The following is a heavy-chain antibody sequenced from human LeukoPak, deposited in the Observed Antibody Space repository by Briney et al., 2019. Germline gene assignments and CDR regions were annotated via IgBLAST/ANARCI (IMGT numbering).Heavy chain of an antibody. CDR3: ARADRALVDAFDI. CDR1: GGSISSYY. V-gene: IGHV4-59*01. Sequence: KTSETLSLTCTVSGGSISSYYWSWIPQPPGKGLEWIGYIYYSGSTNYNPSLKSRVTISVDTSKNQFSLKLSSVTAADTAVHYCARADRALVDAFDIWGQGTMVTVSS. CDR2: IYYSGST. J-gene: IGHJ3*02.